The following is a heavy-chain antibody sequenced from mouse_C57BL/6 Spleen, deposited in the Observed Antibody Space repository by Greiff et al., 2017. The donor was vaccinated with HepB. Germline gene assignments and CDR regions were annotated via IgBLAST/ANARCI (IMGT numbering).Heavy chain of an antibody. Sequence: QVQLQQPGAELVMPGASVKLSCKASGYTFTSYWMHWVKQRPGQGLEWIGEIDPSDSYTNYNQKFKGKSTFTVDKSSSTAYMQLSSLTSEDSAVYYCARNYYYGSSVFAYWGQGTLVTVSA. J-gene: IGHJ3*01. D-gene: IGHD1-1*01. CDR3: ARNYYYGSSVFAY. V-gene: IGHV1-69*01. CDR2: IDPSDSYT. CDR1: GYTFTSYW.